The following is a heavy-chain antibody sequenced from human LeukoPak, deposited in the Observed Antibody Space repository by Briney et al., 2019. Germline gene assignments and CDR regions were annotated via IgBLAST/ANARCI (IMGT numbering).Heavy chain of an antibody. J-gene: IGHJ4*02. V-gene: IGHV1-18*01. CDR3: ARDPQGFDYYDSSGYLDY. CDR2: ISAYNGNT. CDR1: GYTFTSYG. D-gene: IGHD3-22*01. Sequence: GASVKVSCKASGYTFTSYGISWVRQAPGQGLEWMGWISAYNGNTNYAQKLQGRVTMTTDTSTSTAYMELRSLGSDDTAVYYCARDPQGFDYYDSSGYLDYWGQGTLVTVSS.